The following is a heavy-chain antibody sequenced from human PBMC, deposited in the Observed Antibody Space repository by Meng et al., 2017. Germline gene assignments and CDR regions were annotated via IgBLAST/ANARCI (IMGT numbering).Heavy chain of an antibody. CDR1: GFTFSGYW. V-gene: IGHV3-7*01. CDR3: VTSGTGHPYYFDY. J-gene: IGHJ4*02. D-gene: IGHD1-1*01. Sequence: GESLKISCAASGFTFSGYWMSWVRQAPGKGLEWVANIKEDGSGKYYVDSVKGRFTISRDNAENSLYLQMSSLRAEDTAVYYCVTSGTGHPYYFDYWGQGTLVTVSS. CDR2: IKEDGSGK.